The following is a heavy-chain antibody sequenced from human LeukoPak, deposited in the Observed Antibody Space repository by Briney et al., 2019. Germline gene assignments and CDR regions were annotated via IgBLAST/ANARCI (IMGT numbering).Heavy chain of an antibody. V-gene: IGHV3-30*02. D-gene: IGHD1-1*01. CDR3: AKDLPNWNFDY. CDR2: IRYDGSNK. J-gene: IGHJ4*02. Sequence: QAGGSLRLSCAVSGFTFSSHAMSWVRQAPGKGLEWVAFIRYDGSNKYYADSVKGRFTISRDNSKNTVYLQMSSLRAEDAAVYYCAKDLPNWNFDYWGQGTLVTVSS. CDR1: GFTFSSHA.